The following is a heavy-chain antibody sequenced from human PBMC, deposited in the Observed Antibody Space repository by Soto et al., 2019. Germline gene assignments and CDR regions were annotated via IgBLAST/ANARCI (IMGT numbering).Heavy chain of an antibody. CDR3: ARAEPDASVGY. J-gene: IGHJ4*02. Sequence: PSETLSLTCTVSGGSMSSYYWTWLRQSPGRGLEWIGYISYSGSTYYNPSLKSRVTISADTSKNQFSLRMNSMIAPDTAVYYCARAEPDASVGYWGQGSLVTVS. V-gene: IGHV4-59*01. CDR1: GGSMSSYY. CDR2: ISYSGST. D-gene: IGHD2-2*01.